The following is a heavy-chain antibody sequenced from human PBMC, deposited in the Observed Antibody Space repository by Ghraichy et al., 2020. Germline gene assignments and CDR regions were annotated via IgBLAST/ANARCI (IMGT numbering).Heavy chain of an antibody. D-gene: IGHD6-6*01. Sequence: SETLSLTCIVSGGSISNSYYYWGWIRQPPGKGLEWIGNIFYSGTTYYNPSLRGRVAVSVDTSKNQFSLKLSSVTAADTAVYYCASLIAASDHWYFHLWGRGTLVTVSS. CDR1: GGSISNSYYY. J-gene: IGHJ2*01. CDR2: IFYSGTT. V-gene: IGHV4-39*07. CDR3: ASLIAASDHWYFHL.